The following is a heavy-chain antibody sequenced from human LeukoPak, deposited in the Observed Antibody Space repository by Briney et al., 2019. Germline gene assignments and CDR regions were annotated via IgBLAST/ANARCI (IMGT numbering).Heavy chain of an antibody. CDR3: AKVALTGYSSGWLDY. CDR1: GLTLSSYG. V-gene: IGHV3-30*18. D-gene: IGHD6-19*01. CDR2: ISYDGSNK. J-gene: IGHJ4*02. Sequence: GGSLRLSCAASGLTLSSYGMHWVRQAPGKGLEWVTVISYDGSNKYYADSVKGRFTISRDNSKNTLYLQMNSLRAEDTAVYYCAKVALTGYSSGWLDYWGQGTLVTVSS.